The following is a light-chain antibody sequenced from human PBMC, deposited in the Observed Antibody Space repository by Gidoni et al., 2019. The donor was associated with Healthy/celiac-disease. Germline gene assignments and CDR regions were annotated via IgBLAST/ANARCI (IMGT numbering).Light chain of an antibody. V-gene: IGKV1-8*01. J-gene: IGKJ3*01. CDR1: QGISSY. Sequence: AIRITQSPSPLSASTGDRVTITCRAGQGISSYLAWYQQKPGKAPKLLIYAASTLQSGVPSRFSGSGSGTDFTLTNRCLQSEDFATYYCQQYYSYPFTFGPGTKVDIK. CDR3: QQYYSYPFT. CDR2: AAS.